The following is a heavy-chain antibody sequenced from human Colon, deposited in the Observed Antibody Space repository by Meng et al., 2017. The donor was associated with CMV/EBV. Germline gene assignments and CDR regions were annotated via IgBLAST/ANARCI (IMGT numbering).Heavy chain of an antibody. CDR2: FDPEDGET. Sequence: ASVKVSCKVSGYTLTELSMHWVRQAPGKGLEWMGGFDPEDGETIYAQKFQGRVTMTEDTSTDTAYMELSSLRSEDTAVYYCATRPIYCSSTSCYSGGHYYYYYGMDVWGQGNTVTVSS. V-gene: IGHV1-24*01. CDR3: ATRPIYCSSTSCYSGGHYYYYYGMDV. D-gene: IGHD2-2*02. J-gene: IGHJ6*02. CDR1: GYTLTELS.